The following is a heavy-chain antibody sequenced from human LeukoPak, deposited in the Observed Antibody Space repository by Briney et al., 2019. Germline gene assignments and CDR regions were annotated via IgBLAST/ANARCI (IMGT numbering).Heavy chain of an antibody. D-gene: IGHD4-17*01. V-gene: IGHV4-30-4*01. J-gene: IGHJ4*02. CDR2: IYYSGST. Sequence: SETLSLTCTVSGGSISSGDYYWRRTRQPPGKGLEWIGYIYYSGSTYYTPSLKSRVTISVDTSKNQFSLKLSSVTAADTAVYYCARVSSPYGDYYFDYWGQGTLVTVSS. CDR3: ARVSSPYGDYYFDY. CDR1: GGSISSGDYY.